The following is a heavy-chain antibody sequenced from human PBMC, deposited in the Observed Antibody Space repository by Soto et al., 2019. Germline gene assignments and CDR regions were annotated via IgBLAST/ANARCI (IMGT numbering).Heavy chain of an antibody. Sequence: SETLSLTCSVSGAALNSGNYYWSWIRQVPGKGLEWIGHIYVTGAVDYNPSLRDRITISQDTSERQFSLNLRLVTAADTAVYYCARLRIATNNYKWFVPWGQGTLVTVSS. CDR1: GAALNSGNYY. J-gene: IGHJ5*02. D-gene: IGHD2-21*01. V-gene: IGHV4-31*02. CDR2: IYVTGAV. CDR3: ARLRIATNNYKWFVP.